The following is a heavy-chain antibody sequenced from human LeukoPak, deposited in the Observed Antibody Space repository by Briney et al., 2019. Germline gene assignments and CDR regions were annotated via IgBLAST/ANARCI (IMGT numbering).Heavy chain of an antibody. CDR1: GFTFNDLA. Sequence: GGSLRLSCAASGFTFNDLAMTWVRQAPGKGLEWVSTIADAGTYYADSLKGRFLISRDNSKNLRYLQLTSMRADDTAMYYCARNLRPFDVRGHGTMVTVSS. V-gene: IGHV3-23*01. J-gene: IGHJ3*01. CDR2: IADAGT. CDR3: ARNLRPFDV.